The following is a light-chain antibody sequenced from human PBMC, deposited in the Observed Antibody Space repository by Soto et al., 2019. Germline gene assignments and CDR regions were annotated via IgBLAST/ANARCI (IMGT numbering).Light chain of an antibody. CDR1: QSFRGL. CDR3: QQRYRWPIT. CDR2: YAY. V-gene: IGKV3-11*01. J-gene: IGKJ1*01. Sequence: EVVLTQSPVTLSLSQGERTTLSCRASQSFRGLLAWYKQKPGQAPRLLIYYAYNRASGIPPRFSGSGSGTDFTLTISSLEPEDFAIYYCQQRYRWPITFGQGTRLEIK.